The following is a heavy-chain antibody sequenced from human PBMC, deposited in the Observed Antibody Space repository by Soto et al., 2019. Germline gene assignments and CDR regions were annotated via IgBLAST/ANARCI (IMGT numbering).Heavy chain of an antibody. CDR1: GFTFSSYW. D-gene: IGHD3-16*01. V-gene: IGHV3-7*01. Sequence: EVQLVESGGGLVQPGGSLRLSCAASGFTFSSYWMSWVRQAPGKGLEWVANIKQDGSEKYYVDSVRGRFTISRDNAKNSLYLQMNSLRVEDTAVYYCARDDDNIRSSYYYGLDVWGQGTTVTVSS. CDR2: IKQDGSEK. J-gene: IGHJ6*02. CDR3: ARDDDNIRSSYYYGLDV.